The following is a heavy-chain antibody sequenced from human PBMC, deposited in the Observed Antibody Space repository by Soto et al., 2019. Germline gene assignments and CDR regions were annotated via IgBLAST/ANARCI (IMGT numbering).Heavy chain of an antibody. CDR1: SGSLSGYY. V-gene: IGHV4-34*01. J-gene: IGHJ4*02. Sequence: SETLSLTCSLYSGSLSGYYWSWIRQPPGKGLEWIGEISPSGTTNYSPSPKNRVSISVDTSKNQFSLNLTSLTAADTAVYYCARAPKASGSAQTRPDFWGQGSLVTVSS. CDR2: ISPSGTT. D-gene: IGHD6-6*01. CDR3: ARAPKASGSAQTRPDF.